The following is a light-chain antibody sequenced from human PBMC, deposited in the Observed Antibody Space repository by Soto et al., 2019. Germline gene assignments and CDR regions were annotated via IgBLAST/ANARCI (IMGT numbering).Light chain of an antibody. CDR1: QSINNN. CDR2: GTS. CDR3: QQYNKWPPLT. V-gene: IGKV3-15*01. Sequence: EIVMTQSPATLSVSPGDRVTLSCRASQSINNNLAWYQQKPGQAPRLLIYGTSTRATGIPARFSGSGSGTEFTLTISSLESEDFAVYYCQQYNKWPPLTFGPGTKVDIK. J-gene: IGKJ3*01.